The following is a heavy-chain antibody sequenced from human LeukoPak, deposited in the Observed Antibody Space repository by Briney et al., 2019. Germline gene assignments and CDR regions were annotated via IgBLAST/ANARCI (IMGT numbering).Heavy chain of an antibody. D-gene: IGHD3-3*01. CDR2: ISYDGSNK. J-gene: IGHJ4*02. Sequence: GGSLRLSCAASGFTFSSYGMHWVRQAPGKGLEWVAVISYDGSNKYYADSVKGRFTISRDNSKNTLYLQMTSLRAEDTAVYYCAKDKGHYDFWSGYPYYFDYWGQGTLVTVSS. CDR3: AKDKGHYDFWSGYPYYFDY. CDR1: GFTFSSYG. V-gene: IGHV3-30*18.